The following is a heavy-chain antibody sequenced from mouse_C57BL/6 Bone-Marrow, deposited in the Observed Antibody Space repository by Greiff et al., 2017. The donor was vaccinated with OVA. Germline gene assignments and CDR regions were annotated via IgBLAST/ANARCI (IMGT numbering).Heavy chain of an antibody. V-gene: IGHV1-55*01. CDR2: IYPGSGST. CDR1: GYTFTSYW. J-gene: IGHJ4*01. D-gene: IGHD2-3*01. Sequence: QVHVKQPGAELVKPGASVKMSCKASGYTFTSYWITWVKQRPGQGLEWIGDIYPGSGSTNYNEKFKSKATLTVDTSSSTAYMQLSSLTSEDSAVXYCAIYDGYYFNYAMDYWGQGTSVTVSS. CDR3: AIYDGYYFNYAMDY.